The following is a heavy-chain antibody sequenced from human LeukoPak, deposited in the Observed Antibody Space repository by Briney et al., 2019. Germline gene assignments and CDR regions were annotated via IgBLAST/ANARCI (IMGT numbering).Heavy chain of an antibody. CDR1: GGTSSNYV. V-gene: IGHV1-69*04. D-gene: IGHD3-10*01. J-gene: IGHJ6*02. CDR3: ARALIRGSLFAYYYYYGLDV. CDR2: IIPRLNTP. Sequence: GASVKVSCKASGGTSSNYVINWVRQAPGQGLEWMGRIIPRLNTPDYAQKFQGRITIIADKSTSTAYMELSSLGCEDTAVYYCARALIRGSLFAYYYYYGLDVWGQGTTVIVSS.